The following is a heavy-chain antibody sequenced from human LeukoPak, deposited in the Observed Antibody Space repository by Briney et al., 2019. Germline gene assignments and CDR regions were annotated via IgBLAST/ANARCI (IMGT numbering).Heavy chain of an antibody. CDR1: GFTFSSYR. V-gene: IGHV3-48*01. J-gene: IGHJ4*02. CDR2: ISSLSGTI. D-gene: IGHD6-19*01. Sequence: GGSLRFSCAASGFTFSSYRMNWVRQAPGEGLVWVSYISSLSGTIYYADSVKGRFTISRDNAKDSLYLQMDSLRAEDTAVYYCAKRRGIAVAAIDYWGQGTLVTVSS. CDR3: AKRRGIAVAAIDY.